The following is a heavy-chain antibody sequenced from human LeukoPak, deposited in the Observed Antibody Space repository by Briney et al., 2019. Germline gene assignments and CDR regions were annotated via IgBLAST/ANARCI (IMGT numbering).Heavy chain of an antibody. V-gene: IGHV4-4*07. CDR2: IYTSGTS. CDR3: ARGDFWSGFYNC. J-gene: IGHJ4*02. CDR1: GGSISGYY. Sequence: SETLSLTCTVSGGSISGYYWSWIRQPAGKGLEWIGRIYTSGTSNYNPSFKSRVTMSVDTSKNQFSLKLSSVTAADTAVYYCARGDFWSGFYNCWGQGTLVTVSS. D-gene: IGHD3-3*01.